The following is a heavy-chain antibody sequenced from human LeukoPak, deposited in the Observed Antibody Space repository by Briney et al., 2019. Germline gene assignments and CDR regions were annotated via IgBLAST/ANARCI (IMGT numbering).Heavy chain of an antibody. V-gene: IGHV3-64*04. Sequence: GGSLRLSCSASGFPFSSYAMHWVRQAPGKGLEYVSAISDSGGSTYYADSVKGRFTISRDNSKNTLYLQMNSLRAEDTAVYYCARVYGSGSWFEYENNWFDPWGQGTLVTVSS. CDR1: GFPFSSYA. CDR3: ARVYGSGSWFEYENNWFDP. J-gene: IGHJ5*02. D-gene: IGHD3-10*01. CDR2: ISDSGGST.